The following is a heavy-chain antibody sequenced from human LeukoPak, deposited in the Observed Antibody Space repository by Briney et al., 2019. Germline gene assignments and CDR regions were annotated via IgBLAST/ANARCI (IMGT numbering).Heavy chain of an antibody. V-gene: IGHV1-46*01. CDR2: INPSGGST. CDR3: ARDFSVDVPAVAVYYCYGMDV. Sequence: GASVMVSCKASGYTFTSYYMHWVRQAPGQGLEWMGIINPSGGSTSYAQKFQGRVTMTRDTSTSTVYMELSSLRSEDTAVYYCARDFSVDVPAVAVYYCYGMDVWGQGTTVTVSS. CDR1: GYTFTSYY. J-gene: IGHJ6*02. D-gene: IGHD2-2*01.